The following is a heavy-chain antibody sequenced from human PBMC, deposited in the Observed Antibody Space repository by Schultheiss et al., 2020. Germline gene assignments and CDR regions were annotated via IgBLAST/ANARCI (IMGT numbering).Heavy chain of an antibody. CDR3: AKDERYYYDSSGYYGRSYFDY. CDR1: GFPFSSYA. D-gene: IGHD3-22*01. CDR2: ISGSGGST. J-gene: IGHJ4*02. V-gene: IGHV3-23*01. Sequence: GGSLRLSCAASGFPFSSYAMSWVRQAPGKGLEWVSAISGSGGSTYYADSVKGRFTISRDNSKNTLYLQMNSLRAEDTAVYYCAKDERYYYDSSGYYGRSYFDYWGQGTLVTVSS.